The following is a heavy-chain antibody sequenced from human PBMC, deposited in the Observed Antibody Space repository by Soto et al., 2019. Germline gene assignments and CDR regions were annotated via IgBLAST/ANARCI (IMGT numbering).Heavy chain of an antibody. CDR3: ARWGITIFGVVIANPQNDY. Sequence: ASVKVSCKASGYTFTSYGISWVRQAPGQGLDWMGWINAGNGNTKYSQKFQGRVTITRDTSASTAYMELNSLRSEDTAVYYCARWGITIFGVVIANPQNDYWGQGTLVTVSS. D-gene: IGHD3-3*01. J-gene: IGHJ4*02. CDR1: GYTFTSYG. CDR2: INAGNGNT. V-gene: IGHV1-18*01.